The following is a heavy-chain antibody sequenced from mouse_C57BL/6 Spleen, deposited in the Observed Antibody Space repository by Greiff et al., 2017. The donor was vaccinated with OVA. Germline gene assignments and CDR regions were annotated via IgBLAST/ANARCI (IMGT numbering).Heavy chain of an antibody. CDR3: ARSGTTGENWYFDV. D-gene: IGHD1-1*01. V-gene: IGHV14-2*01. Sequence: EVQLQQSGAGLVKPGASVRLSCTVSGLKIKDYYMHWVKQRTEQGLGWIGRMDPGDGETKYAPKFQGNATITADTSSNTAYLQLSSLTSEDTAVYYCARSGTTGENWYFDVWGTGTTVTVSS. J-gene: IGHJ1*03. CDR1: GLKIKDYY. CDR2: MDPGDGET.